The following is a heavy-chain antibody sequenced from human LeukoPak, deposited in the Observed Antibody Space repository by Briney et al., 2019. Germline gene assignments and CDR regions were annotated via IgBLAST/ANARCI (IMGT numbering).Heavy chain of an antibody. Sequence: EASVKVSCKASGGTFSSYAISWVRQAPGQGLEWMGGIIPIFGTANYAQKFQGRVTTTADESTSTAYMELSSLRSEDTAVYYCASSLYYYGSGSLDYWGQGTLVTVSS. D-gene: IGHD3-10*01. V-gene: IGHV1-69*13. J-gene: IGHJ4*02. CDR3: ASSLYYYGSGSLDY. CDR2: IIPIFGTA. CDR1: GGTFSSYA.